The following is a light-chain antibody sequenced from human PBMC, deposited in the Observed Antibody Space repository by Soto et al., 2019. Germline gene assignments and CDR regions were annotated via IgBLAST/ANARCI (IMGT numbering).Light chain of an antibody. CDR2: TAS. CDR3: QQYSAYWT. J-gene: IGKJ1*01. CDR1: QRINAW. V-gene: IGKV1-5*03. Sequence: DIQMAQSPSTLSASVGDRVTISCRASQRINAWLAWYQQKPGKAPKLLIHTASTLEDGVPSRFSGSGSGTEFNLTISSLQPDDFATYYCQQYSAYWTFGQGTKVEL.